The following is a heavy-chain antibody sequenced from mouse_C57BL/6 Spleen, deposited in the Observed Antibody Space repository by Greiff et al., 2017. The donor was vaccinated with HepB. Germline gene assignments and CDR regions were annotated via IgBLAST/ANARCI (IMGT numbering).Heavy chain of an antibody. J-gene: IGHJ3*01. V-gene: IGHV1-18*01. Sequence: EVQGVESGPELVKPGASVKIPCKASGYTFTDYNMDWVKQSHGKSLEWIGDINPNNGGTIYNQKFKGKATLTVDKSSSTAYMELHSLTSEDTAVYYCARTNSWFAYWGQGTLVTVSA. CDR2: INPNNGGT. CDR1: GYTFTDYN. CDR3: ARTNSWFAY.